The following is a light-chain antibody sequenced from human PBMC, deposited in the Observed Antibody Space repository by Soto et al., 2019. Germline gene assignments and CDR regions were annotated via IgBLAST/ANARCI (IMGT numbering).Light chain of an antibody. V-gene: IGKV3-15*01. CDR2: GVS. J-gene: IGKJ2*01. CDR1: QSVSSN. Sequence: DIVMTQSPATLSVSPGEGATLSCRASQSVSSNLAWYQQKPGQAPRLLIFGVSTRATGIPARFSGSGSGTDFTLTISSLQSEDFAVYYCQQRSNWPEYTFGQGTKLEIK. CDR3: QQRSNWPEYT.